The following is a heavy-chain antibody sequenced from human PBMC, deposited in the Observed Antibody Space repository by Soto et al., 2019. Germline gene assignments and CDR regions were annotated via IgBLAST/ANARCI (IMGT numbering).Heavy chain of an antibody. CDR2: IKQDGSEK. CDR3: ARDRDGYPA. J-gene: IGHJ5*02. D-gene: IGHD1-1*01. V-gene: IGHV3-7*01. Sequence: EVQLVESGGGLVQPGGSLTLSCAASGFTFSRNWMSWVRQAPGKGLEWVANIKQDGSEKYYADAVKGRFTLSRDNVENSLYLQMNSLRAEDTAVYYCARDRDGYPAWGQGTLVTVSS. CDR1: GFTFSRNW.